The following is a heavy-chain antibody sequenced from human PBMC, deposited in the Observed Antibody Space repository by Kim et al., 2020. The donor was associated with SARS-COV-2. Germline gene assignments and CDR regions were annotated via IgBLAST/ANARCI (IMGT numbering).Heavy chain of an antibody. CDR3: ARSQRSYGSGSDIDY. D-gene: IGHD3-10*01. V-gene: IGHV3-48*03. J-gene: IGHJ4*02. Sequence: DSVKGRFTISRDNAKNSLYLQMNSLRAEDTAVYYCARSQRSYGSGSDIDYWGQGTLVTVSS.